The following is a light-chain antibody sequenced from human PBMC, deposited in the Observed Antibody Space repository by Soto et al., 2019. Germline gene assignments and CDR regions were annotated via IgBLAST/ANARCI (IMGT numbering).Light chain of an antibody. CDR3: SSYTSSSTVV. CDR1: SNDVGGYNY. Sequence: QSALTQPASVSGSPGQSIAISCTGTSNDVGGYNYVSWYQQHPGKAPKLMIYDVSARPSGVSNRFSGSKSDNTASLTISGLQAEDEADYYCSSYTSSSTVVFGGGTKLTVL. CDR2: DVS. J-gene: IGLJ2*01. V-gene: IGLV2-14*01.